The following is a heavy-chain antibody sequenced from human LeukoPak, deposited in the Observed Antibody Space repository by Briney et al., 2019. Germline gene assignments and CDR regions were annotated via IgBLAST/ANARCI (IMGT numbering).Heavy chain of an antibody. CDR2: ISSSSSTI. V-gene: IGHV3-48*01. J-gene: IGHJ4*02. CDR3: AREEEGASDY. CDR1: GFTFSSYS. Sequence: QSGGSLRLSCAASGFTFSSYSMNWVRQAPGKGVEGGSYISSSSSTIYYADSVKGRFTISRDNAKNSLYLQMNSLRAEDTAVYYCAREEEGASDYWGQGTLVTVSS.